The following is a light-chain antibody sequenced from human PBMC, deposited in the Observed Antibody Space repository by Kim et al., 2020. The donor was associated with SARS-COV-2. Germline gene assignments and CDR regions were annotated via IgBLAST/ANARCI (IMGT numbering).Light chain of an antibody. CDR1: ESASSSY. CDR2: SAS. V-gene: IGKV3-20*01. Sequence: PGERTSLSYSARESASSSYLAWYQQKPGQAPRLLIYSASSRATGIPDRFSGRGSGTDFTLTISRLEPEDFAVYYCQQCGSSPPQYSFGQGTKLEI. J-gene: IGKJ2*03. CDR3: QQCGSSPPQYS.